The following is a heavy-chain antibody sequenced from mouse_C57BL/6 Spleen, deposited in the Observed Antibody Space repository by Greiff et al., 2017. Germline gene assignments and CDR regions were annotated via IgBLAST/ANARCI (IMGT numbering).Heavy chain of an antibody. CDR3: TRSNYYAMDY. V-gene: IGHV1-55*01. Sequence: QVQLQQPGAELVKPGASVKMSCKASGYTFTSYWITWVKQRPGQGLEWIGDIYPGSGSTNYNEKFKSKATLTVDTSTSTAYMQLSSLTAEDSAVYYWTRSNYYAMDYWGQGTSVTVSS. D-gene: IGHD2-5*01. J-gene: IGHJ4*01. CDR1: GYTFTSYW. CDR2: IYPGSGST.